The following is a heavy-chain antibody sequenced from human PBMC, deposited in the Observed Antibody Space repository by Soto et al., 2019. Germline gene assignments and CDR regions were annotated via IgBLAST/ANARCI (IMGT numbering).Heavy chain of an antibody. CDR1: GFTFSSYA. Sequence: GGSLRLSCAASGFTFSSYAMSWVRQAPGKGLEWVSAISGSGGSTYYADSVKGRFTISRDNSKNTLYLQMNSLRAEDTAVYYCAKDEVGCTNGVCQGYFDYWGQGTLVTVSS. CDR3: AKDEVGCTNGVCQGYFDY. D-gene: IGHD2-8*01. J-gene: IGHJ4*02. V-gene: IGHV3-23*01. CDR2: ISGSGGST.